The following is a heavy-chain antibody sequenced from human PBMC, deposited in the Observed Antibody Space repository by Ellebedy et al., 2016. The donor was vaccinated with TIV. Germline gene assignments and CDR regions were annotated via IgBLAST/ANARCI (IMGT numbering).Heavy chain of an antibody. CDR3: ATNRGGSSSSFDF. Sequence: PGGSLRLSCVASGFTFRSYSTNGVRQPPGRGLEWVSYISSSGATMYYADSVQGRFTISSDNADNSLYLQMNSLREEDTAVYYWATNRGGSSSSFDFWGLGTLVTVSS. D-gene: IGHD6-13*01. V-gene: IGHV3-48*02. CDR2: ISSSGATM. J-gene: IGHJ4*02. CDR1: GFTFRSYS.